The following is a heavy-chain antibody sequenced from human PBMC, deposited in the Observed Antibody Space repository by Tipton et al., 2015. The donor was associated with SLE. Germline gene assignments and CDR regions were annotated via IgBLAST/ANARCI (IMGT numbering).Heavy chain of an antibody. D-gene: IGHD2-15*01. V-gene: IGHV3-13*01. Sequence: GSLRLSCAASGFTFSSYSMNWVRQAPGKGLEWVSAIGTAGDTYYPGSVKGRFTISRENAKNSLYLQMNSLRAEDTAVYYCARDGGGYCSGGSCQGYCYYYMDVWGKGTTVTVSS. CDR3: ARDGGGYCSGGSCQGYCYYYMDV. CDR2: IGTAGDT. CDR1: GFTFSSYS. J-gene: IGHJ6*03.